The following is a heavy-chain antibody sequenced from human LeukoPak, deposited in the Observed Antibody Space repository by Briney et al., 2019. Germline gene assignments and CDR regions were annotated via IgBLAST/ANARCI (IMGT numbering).Heavy chain of an antibody. D-gene: IGHD6-19*01. CDR3: AKEHSSGWPNLQS. J-gene: IGHJ4*02. V-gene: IGHV3-43*01. CDR1: GFTFNDFS. CDR2: FGRKGTTQ. Sequence: GGSLRLSCVVSGFTFNDFSVHLVRQAPGKGLEWVCVFGRKGTTQRYSDSVRGRFPFSSDRRKTSLYLQLSGLRTEDTALYYCAKEHSSGWPNLQSWGRGTLVSVFS.